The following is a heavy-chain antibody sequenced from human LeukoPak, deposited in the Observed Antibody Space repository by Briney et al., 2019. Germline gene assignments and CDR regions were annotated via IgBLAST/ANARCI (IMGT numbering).Heavy chain of an antibody. D-gene: IGHD2/OR15-2a*01. CDR3: ARRGFFAFDI. Sequence: PGGSLRLSCAASGFTFSNAWMSWVRQAPGKGLEWVGRIKRKTDGGTTDYAAPVKGRFTISRDDSKNTLYLQMNSLKTEDTAVYYCARRGFFAFDIWGQGTMVTVSS. J-gene: IGHJ3*02. CDR2: IKRKTDGGTT. CDR1: GFTFSNAW. V-gene: IGHV3-15*01.